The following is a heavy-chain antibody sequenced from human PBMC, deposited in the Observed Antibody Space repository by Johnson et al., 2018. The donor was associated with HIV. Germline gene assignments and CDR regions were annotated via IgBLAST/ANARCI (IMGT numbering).Heavy chain of an antibody. J-gene: IGHJ3*01. CDR2: IKQDGSEK. CDR1: GFTFRSYW. CDR3: ARNEYSNYGGRVSFDV. D-gene: IGHD4-11*01. Sequence: MLLVESGGGLVQPGGSLRLSCVVSGFTFRSYWMTWVRQAPGKGLEWVANIKQDGSEKYYVDSVKGRFTISRDNAKNSLYLQMNGLRAEDTAVYYCARNEYSNYGGRVSFDVWGQGTMVTVPS. V-gene: IGHV3-7*01.